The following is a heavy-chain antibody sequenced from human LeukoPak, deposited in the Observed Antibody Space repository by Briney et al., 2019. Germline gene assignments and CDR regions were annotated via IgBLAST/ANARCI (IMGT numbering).Heavy chain of an antibody. D-gene: IGHD3-22*01. V-gene: IGHV3-21*01. J-gene: IGHJ4*02. CDR3: ARDQHYYDSSGYYSQDIGY. Sequence: GGSLRLSCAASGFTFSSYSMNWVRQAPGKGLEWVSSISSSSSYIYYADSVKGRFTISRDNAKNSLYLQMNSLRAEDTAVYYCARDQHYYDSSGYYSQDIGYWGQGTLVTVSS. CDR1: GFTFSSYS. CDR2: ISSSSSYI.